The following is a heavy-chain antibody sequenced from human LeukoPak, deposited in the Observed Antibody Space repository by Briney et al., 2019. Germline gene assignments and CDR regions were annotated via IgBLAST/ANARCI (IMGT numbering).Heavy chain of an antibody. D-gene: IGHD1-1*01. Sequence: GGSLRLSCAASGFTFSSYSMNWVRQAPGKGLEWVSAISGSGGSTYYADSVKGRFTISRDNSKNTLYLQMNSLRAEDTAVYYCARDELAFDYWGQGTLVTVSS. CDR1: GFTFSSYS. V-gene: IGHV3-23*01. CDR3: ARDELAFDY. J-gene: IGHJ4*02. CDR2: ISGSGGST.